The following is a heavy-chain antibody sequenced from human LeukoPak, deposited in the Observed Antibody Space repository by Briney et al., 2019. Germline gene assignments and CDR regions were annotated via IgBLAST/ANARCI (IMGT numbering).Heavy chain of an antibody. Sequence: GGSPRLSCAASGFTFSSYWIHWVRQAPGKGLVWVSRIKSDGSSTSYADSVQGRFTISRDNAKNTLYLQMNSLRAEDTAVYYCARDNNSWFDPWGQGTLVTVSS. CDR2: IKSDGSST. J-gene: IGHJ5*02. CDR3: ARDNNSWFDP. V-gene: IGHV3-74*01. CDR1: GFTFSSYW.